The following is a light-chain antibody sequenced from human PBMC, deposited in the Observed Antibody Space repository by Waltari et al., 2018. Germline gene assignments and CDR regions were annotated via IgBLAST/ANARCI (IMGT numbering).Light chain of an antibody. V-gene: IGLV1-44*01. CDR1: SSNIGFNT. CDR2: IDN. J-gene: IGLJ3*02. Sequence: QSVLTQPPSASGTPGQRVTISCSGSSSNIGFNTVSWYQQVPGAAPRILMYIDNQRPAGVPDRFSGSKSGSSASLAISGLRPEDEADYYGAAWDDNLNGWAVGGGTKVTVL. CDR3: AAWDDNLNGWA.